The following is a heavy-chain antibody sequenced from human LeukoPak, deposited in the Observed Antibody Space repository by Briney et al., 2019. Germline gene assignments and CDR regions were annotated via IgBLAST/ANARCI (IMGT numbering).Heavy chain of an antibody. CDR3: ARGPPNWGYDY. Sequence: ASVKVSCKASGYTFTSYDINWVRQATGQGLEWMGWMSPNSGDTGYAQKFQDRVTMTRNTSISTAYMELSSLSSDDTAVYYCARGPPNWGYDYWGPGTLVTVSS. V-gene: IGHV1-8*01. CDR1: GYTFTSYD. J-gene: IGHJ4*02. D-gene: IGHD7-27*01. CDR2: MSPNSGDT.